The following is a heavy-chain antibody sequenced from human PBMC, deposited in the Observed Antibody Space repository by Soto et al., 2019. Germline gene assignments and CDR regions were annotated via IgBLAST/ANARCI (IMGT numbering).Heavy chain of an antibody. CDR3: GRVRVDKAEGWFDP. J-gene: IGHJ5*02. Sequence: LKISCKVSGYSFSSFWITWVRQMPGKGLEWMGRIDPSDSYANYSPSFQGHVTFSADKSINTAYLQWSSLKASDTAMYYCGRVRVDKAEGWFDPWGQGTLVTVSS. CDR1: GYSFSSFW. D-gene: IGHD5-18*01. CDR2: IDPSDSYA. V-gene: IGHV5-10-1*01.